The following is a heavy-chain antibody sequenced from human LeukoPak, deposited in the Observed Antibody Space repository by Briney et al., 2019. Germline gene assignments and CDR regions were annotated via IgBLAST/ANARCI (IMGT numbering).Heavy chain of an antibody. Sequence: GGSLRLSCAASGFTFSSYAMSWVRQAPGKGLEWVSAISGSGGSTYYADSVKGRFTISRDNSKNTLYLQMNSLRAEDTAIYYCATSSGGYGDYVFDFWGQGTLVTVSS. J-gene: IGHJ4*02. CDR1: GFTFSSYA. D-gene: IGHD4-17*01. CDR3: ATSSGGYGDYVFDF. CDR2: ISGSGGST. V-gene: IGHV3-23*01.